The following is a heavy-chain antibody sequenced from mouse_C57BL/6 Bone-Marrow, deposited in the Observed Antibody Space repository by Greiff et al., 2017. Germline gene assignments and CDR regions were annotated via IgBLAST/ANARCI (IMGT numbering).Heavy chain of an antibody. Sequence: QVTLKESGPWILQPSQTLSLTCSFSGFSLSTFGMGVGWIRQPSGKGLEWLAHIWWDDDKYYNPALKSRLTISKDTSKNQVFLKIANVDTADTATYYCARMRDYGSSFFDYWGQGTTLTVSS. CDR1: GFSLSTFGMG. V-gene: IGHV8-8*01. D-gene: IGHD1-1*01. J-gene: IGHJ2*01. CDR2: IWWDDDK. CDR3: ARMRDYGSSFFDY.